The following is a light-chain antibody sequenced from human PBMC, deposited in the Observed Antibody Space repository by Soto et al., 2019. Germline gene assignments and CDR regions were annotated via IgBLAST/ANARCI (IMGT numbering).Light chain of an antibody. CDR1: STDVGGYNY. V-gene: IGLV1-51*01. CDR3: GSWDSSLSAYV. CDR2: DDN. J-gene: IGLJ1*01. Sequence: QSALTQPASVSGSAGQSITISCTGTSTDVGGYNYVSWYQQHPGKVPKLIIYDDNKRPSGIPDRFSGSKSGTSATLGITGFQTGDEADYYCGSWDSSLSAYVFGTGTKLTVL.